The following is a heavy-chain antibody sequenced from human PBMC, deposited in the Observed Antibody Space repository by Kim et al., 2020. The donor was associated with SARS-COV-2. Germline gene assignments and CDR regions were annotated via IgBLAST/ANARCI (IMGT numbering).Heavy chain of an antibody. CDR1: GGSISSGDYY. D-gene: IGHD2-2*01. J-gene: IGHJ5*02. CDR2: IYYSGIT. V-gene: IGHV4-31*03. Sequence: SETLSLTCTVSGGSISSGDYYWSWIRQHPGKGLEWIGYIYYSGITYYNPSPKSRLTISLDTSKNQFSLNLNSVTAADTAVYYCARRGGCSSASCQTLWFDPWGQGTLVTVSS. CDR3: ARRGGCSSASCQTLWFDP.